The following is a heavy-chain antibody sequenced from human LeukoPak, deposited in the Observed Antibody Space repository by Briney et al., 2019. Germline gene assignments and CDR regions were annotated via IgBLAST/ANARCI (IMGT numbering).Heavy chain of an antibody. CDR2: INPNSGGT. CDR3: ARGRYSSGWYSILDY. V-gene: IGHV1-2*02. CDR1: GYTFTGYY. D-gene: IGHD6-19*01. Sequence: ASVKVSCKASGYTFTGYYMHWVRQAPGQGLEWMGWINPNSGGTNYAQKFQGRVTMTRDTSISTAYMEPSRLRSDDTAVYYCARGRYSSGWYSILDYWGQGTLVTVSS. J-gene: IGHJ4*02.